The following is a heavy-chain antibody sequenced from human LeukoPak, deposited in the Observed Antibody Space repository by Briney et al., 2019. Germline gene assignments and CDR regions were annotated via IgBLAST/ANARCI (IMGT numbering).Heavy chain of an antibody. V-gene: IGHV3-23*01. J-gene: IGHJ1*01. CDR2: ISGSGGST. CDR1: GFTFSSYA. D-gene: IGHD3-16*01. Sequence: GGSLRLSCAASGFTFSSYAMSWVRQAPGKGLEWVSAISGSGGSTYYADSVRGRFTISRDNSKNTVSLQMNSLRGEDTAVYYCAKDDAWGRYKDWGQGTLVTVSS. CDR3: AKDDAWGRYKD.